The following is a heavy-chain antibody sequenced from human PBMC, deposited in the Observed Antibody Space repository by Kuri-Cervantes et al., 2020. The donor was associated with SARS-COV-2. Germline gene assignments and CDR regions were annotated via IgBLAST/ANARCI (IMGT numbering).Heavy chain of an antibody. CDR1: GFTFSSYA. CDR2: ISYDGSNK. CDR3: ASPYSSSWREVGVDY. Sequence: GESLKISCAASGFTFSSYAMHWVRQAPGKGLEWVAVISYDGSNKYYADSAKGRFTISRDNSKNTLYLQMNSLRAEDTAVYYCASPYSSSWREVGVDYWGQGTLVTVSS. D-gene: IGHD6-13*01. J-gene: IGHJ4*02. V-gene: IGHV3-30-3*01.